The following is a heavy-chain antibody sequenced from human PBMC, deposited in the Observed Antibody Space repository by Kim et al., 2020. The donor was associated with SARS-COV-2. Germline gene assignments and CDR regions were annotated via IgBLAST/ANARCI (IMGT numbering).Heavy chain of an antibody. D-gene: IGHD3-10*01. Sequence: SETLSLTCTVSGGSISSSSYYWGWIRQPPGKGLEWIGSIYYSGSTYYNPSLKSRVTISVDTSKNQFSLKLSSVTAADTAVYYCARHSDRTYYYGSGSEYYFDYWGQGTLVTVSS. J-gene: IGHJ4*02. CDR3: ARHSDRTYYYGSGSEYYFDY. CDR2: IYYSGST. CDR1: GGSISSSSYY. V-gene: IGHV4-39*01.